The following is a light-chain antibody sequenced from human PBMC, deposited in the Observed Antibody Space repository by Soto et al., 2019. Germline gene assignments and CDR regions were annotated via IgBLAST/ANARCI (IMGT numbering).Light chain of an antibody. V-gene: IGLV1-51*01. CDR1: SSDVGAYNF. CDR3: GTWDSSLSAGV. CDR2: DNN. Sequence: QSALTQPASVSGSPGQSITISCTGTSSDVGAYNFVSWYQQLPGTAPKLLIYDNNKRPSGIPDRFSGSKSGTSATLGITGLQTGDEADYYCGTWDSSLSAGVFGGGTKLTVL. J-gene: IGLJ3*02.